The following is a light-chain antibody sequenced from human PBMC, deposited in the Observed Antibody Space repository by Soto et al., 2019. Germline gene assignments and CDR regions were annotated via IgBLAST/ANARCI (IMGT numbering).Light chain of an antibody. CDR1: SSDVGGCTY. V-gene: IGLV2-14*01. J-gene: IGLJ1*01. CDR3: TSYTSSSTPYV. CDR2: DVS. Sequence: QSVLTQPASVSGSPGQSITISCAGTSSDVGGCTYVSWYQQHPGEAPKLMIYDVSNRPSGVSNRFSGSKSGNTASLTISGLQAEDEADYYCTSYTSSSTPYVFGGGTKVTVL.